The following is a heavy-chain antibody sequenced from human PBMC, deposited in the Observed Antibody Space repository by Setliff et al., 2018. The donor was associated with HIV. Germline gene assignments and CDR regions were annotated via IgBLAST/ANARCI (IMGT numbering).Heavy chain of an antibody. J-gene: IGHJ6*02. Sequence: ASVKVSCKASGYTFTNFAIHWVRQAPGQRLEWMGWIIADNGDTKYSQKFEGRVTITRDTSASTAYMELSSLRAEDTSVYYCARDDAIVIGSVYDMDVWGQGTPVTVSS. D-gene: IGHD3-22*01. CDR1: GYTFTNFA. CDR3: ARDDAIVIGSVYDMDV. CDR2: IIADNGDT. V-gene: IGHV1-3*01.